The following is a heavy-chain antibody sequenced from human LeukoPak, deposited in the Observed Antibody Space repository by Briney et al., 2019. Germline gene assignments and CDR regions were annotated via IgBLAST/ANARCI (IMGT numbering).Heavy chain of an antibody. D-gene: IGHD6-19*01. CDR2: ISGSGGTT. CDR3: AKNKAVAGIVDY. V-gene: IGHV3-23*01. J-gene: IGHJ4*02. CDR1: GFTFSSYA. Sequence: GGSLRLSCAASGFTFSSYAMSWVRQAPGKGLEWVSSISGSGGTTDYADSVKGRFTISRDNSKNTLYLQMNSLRAEDTAVYYCAKNKAVAGIVDYWGQGTLVTVSS.